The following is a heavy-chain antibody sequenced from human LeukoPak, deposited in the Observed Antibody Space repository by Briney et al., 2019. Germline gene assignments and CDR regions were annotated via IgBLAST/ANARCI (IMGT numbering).Heavy chain of an antibody. Sequence: SETLSLTCTVSGGSISSGDYYWSWLRQPPGKGLEWIGYIYYSGSTYYNPSLKSRVTISVDTSKNQFSLKLSSVTAADTAVYYCARFLGYCSSTSCYKRDAFDIWGQGTMVTVSS. CDR3: ARFLGYCSSTSCYKRDAFDI. CDR1: GGSISSGDYY. D-gene: IGHD2-2*02. V-gene: IGHV4-30-4*08. CDR2: IYYSGST. J-gene: IGHJ3*02.